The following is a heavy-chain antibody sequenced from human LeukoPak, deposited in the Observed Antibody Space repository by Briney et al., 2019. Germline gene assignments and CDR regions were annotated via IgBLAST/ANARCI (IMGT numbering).Heavy chain of an antibody. CDR1: GGSISSYY. D-gene: IGHD3-22*01. V-gene: IGHV4-59*01. CDR3: ARRLLSSGYSHRTVGDAFDI. Sequence: SETLSLACTVSGGSISSYYRSWIRQPPGKGLEWIGYIYYSGSTNYNPSLKSRVTISVDTSKNQFSLKLSSVTAADTAVYYCARRLLSSGYSHRTVGDAFDIWGQGTMVTVSS. CDR2: IYYSGST. J-gene: IGHJ3*02.